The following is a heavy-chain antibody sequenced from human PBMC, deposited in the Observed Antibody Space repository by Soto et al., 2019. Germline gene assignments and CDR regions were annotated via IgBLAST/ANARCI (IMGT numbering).Heavy chain of an antibody. Sequence: QVLLVQSEAEVKKAGSSVKVSCKASGGTFISDAVTWVRQAPGQGLEWMGGVIPMFPKAHYAQKFQGRATITADKSTSTVYMELHSLKSEDTALYYCARCHSDSSGPGYLDSWGQGTLVTV. V-gene: IGHV1-69*06. CDR2: VIPMFPKA. CDR1: GGTFISDA. D-gene: IGHD3-22*01. CDR3: ARCHSDSSGPGYLDS. J-gene: IGHJ4*02.